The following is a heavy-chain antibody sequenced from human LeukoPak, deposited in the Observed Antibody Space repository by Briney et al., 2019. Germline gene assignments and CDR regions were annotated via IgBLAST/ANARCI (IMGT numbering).Heavy chain of an antibody. D-gene: IGHD2-2*01. Sequence: GGSLTLSCAASGFTFSKYWMNWVQQAPGKGLEWVSNMNEYGTEKYYVDSVRGRFTISRDNAENSLFLHMNSLRVEDTAVYRCARVLYGSRVNVIDSWGPGILVTVSS. V-gene: IGHV3-7*01. CDR2: MNEYGTEK. CDR3: ARVLYGSRVNVIDS. J-gene: IGHJ4*02. CDR1: GFTFSKYW.